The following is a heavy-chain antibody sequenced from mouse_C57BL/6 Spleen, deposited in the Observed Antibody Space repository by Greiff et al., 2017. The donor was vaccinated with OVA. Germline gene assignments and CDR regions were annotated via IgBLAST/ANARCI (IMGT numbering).Heavy chain of an antibody. CDR2: INPNNGGT. Sequence: EVQLQQSGPELVKPGASVKISCKASGYTFTDYYMNWVKQSHGKSLEWIGDINPNNGGTSYNQKFKGKATLTVDKSSSTAYMELRSLTSEDSAVYYCARYGSSLYYFDHWGQGTTLTVSS. D-gene: IGHD1-1*01. CDR1: GYTFTDYY. CDR3: ARYGSSLYYFDH. J-gene: IGHJ2*01. V-gene: IGHV1-26*01.